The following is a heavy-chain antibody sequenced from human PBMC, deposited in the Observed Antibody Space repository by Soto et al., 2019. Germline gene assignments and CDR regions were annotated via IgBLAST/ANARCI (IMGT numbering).Heavy chain of an antibody. CDR1: GFTFSSYA. Sequence: GGSLRLSCAASGFTFSSYAMSWVRQAPGKGLEWVSAISGSGSSTYYADSVKGRFTISRDNSKNTLYLQMNSLRAEDTAVYYCAKDTYRAVAGLSHAFDIWGQGTTVTGSS. CDR2: ISGSGSST. D-gene: IGHD6-19*01. J-gene: IGHJ3*02. V-gene: IGHV3-23*01. CDR3: AKDTYRAVAGLSHAFDI.